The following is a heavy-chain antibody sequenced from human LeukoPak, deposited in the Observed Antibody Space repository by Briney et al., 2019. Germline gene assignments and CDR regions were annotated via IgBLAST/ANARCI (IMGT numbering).Heavy chain of an antibody. V-gene: IGHV4-59*11. CDR3: ATIKHGQIFGYFDF. J-gene: IGHJ4*02. CDR1: GASISSLY. D-gene: IGHD3-16*01. CDR2: VIDSVRT. Sequence: SETLSLTCTVSGASISSLYWSWLRQPPGKGLEWIGYVIDSVRTKDNPSVQSRLTLSGDTSKNAFSLRLSSVTAADTAVYYCATIKHGQIFGYFDFWGQGIKVTVSS.